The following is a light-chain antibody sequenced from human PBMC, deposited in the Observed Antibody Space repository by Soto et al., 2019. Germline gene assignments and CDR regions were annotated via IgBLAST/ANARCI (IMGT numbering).Light chain of an antibody. Sequence: DSLITRSPGSLAGSLCERATINCKSSQSVLYSSNNKNYLAWYQQKPGQPPKLLIYWASTRESGVPDRFSGSGSGTDFTLTISSLQAEDVAVYYCQQYYSTPQTFGQGTKVDIK. CDR3: QQYYSTPQT. V-gene: IGKV4-1*01. J-gene: IGKJ1*01. CDR2: WAS. CDR1: QSVLYSSNNKNY.